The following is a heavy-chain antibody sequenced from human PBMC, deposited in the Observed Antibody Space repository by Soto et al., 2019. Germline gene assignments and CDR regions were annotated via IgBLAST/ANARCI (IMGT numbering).Heavy chain of an antibody. Sequence: SVKVSCKASGGTFSSYAISWVRQAPGQGLEWMGGIIPIFGTANYAQKFQGRVTITADESTSTAYMELSSLSSEDTAVYYCARVDIKPAASFDYWGQGTLVTVSS. D-gene: IGHD2-2*01. CDR1: GGTFSSYA. J-gene: IGHJ4*02. CDR2: IIPIFGTA. CDR3: ARVDIKPAASFDY. V-gene: IGHV1-69*13.